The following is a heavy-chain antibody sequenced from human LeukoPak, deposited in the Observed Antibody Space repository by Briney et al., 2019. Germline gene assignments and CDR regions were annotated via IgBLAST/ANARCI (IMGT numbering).Heavy chain of an antibody. CDR2: INHSGST. J-gene: IGHJ3*02. D-gene: IGHD3-22*01. V-gene: IGHV4-34*01. CDR3: ARYTLRTYYYDSSGYVSPTDAFDI. Sequence: SETLSLTCAVYGGSFSGYYWSWIRQPPGKGLEWIGEINHSGSTNYNPSLKSRVTISVDTPKNQFSLKLSSVTAADTAVYYCARYTLRTYYYDSSGYVSPTDAFDIWGQGTMVTVSS. CDR1: GGSFSGYY.